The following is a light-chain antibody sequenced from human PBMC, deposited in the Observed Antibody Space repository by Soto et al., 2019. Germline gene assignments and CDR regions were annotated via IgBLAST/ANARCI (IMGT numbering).Light chain of an antibody. V-gene: IGKV1-12*01. J-gene: IGKJ4*01. CDR2: ATS. CDR3: LQGDSFPLT. CDR1: QDISRW. Sequence: DIQMTQSPSSVSASVGDSVTITCRASQDISRWLAWFQHKPGEAPSLLIYATSSLHTGVPSRFSGTGSGTEFALGINSLQPEDFATYYCLQGDSFPLTFGGGTKVEIK.